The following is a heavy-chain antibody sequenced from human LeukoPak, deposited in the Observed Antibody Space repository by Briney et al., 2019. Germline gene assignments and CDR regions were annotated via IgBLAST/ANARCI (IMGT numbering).Heavy chain of an antibody. CDR1: GGSISSGGYY. V-gene: IGHV4-31*03. CDR3: ARGPGHDILTGYYTSFDY. Sequence: SQTLSLTCTVSGGSISSGGYYWSWIRQHPGKGLEWIGYIYYSGSTYYNLSLKSRVTISVDTSKNQFSLKLSSATAADTAVYYCARGPGHDILTGYYTSFDYWGQGTLVTVSS. D-gene: IGHD3-9*01. CDR2: IYYSGST. J-gene: IGHJ4*02.